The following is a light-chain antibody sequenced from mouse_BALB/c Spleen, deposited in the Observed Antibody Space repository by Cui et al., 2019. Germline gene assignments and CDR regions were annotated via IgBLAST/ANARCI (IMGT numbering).Light chain of an antibody. Sequence: DIVMTQSQKFMSTSVGDRVSVTCKASQNVGTNVAWYQQKPGQSPKALIYSASYRYSGVPDRFTGSGSGTDFTLTISNVQSEDLAEYFCQQYSSYPLTFGGGTKLGIK. CDR3: QQYSSYPLT. CDR2: SAS. J-gene: IGKJ2*01. V-gene: IGKV6-15*01. CDR1: QNVGTN.